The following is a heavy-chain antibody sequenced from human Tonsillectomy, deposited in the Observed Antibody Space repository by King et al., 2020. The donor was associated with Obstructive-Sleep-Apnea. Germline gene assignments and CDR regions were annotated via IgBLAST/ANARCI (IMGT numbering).Heavy chain of an antibody. Sequence: QLVESGGGVVQPGRSLRLSCAASGFTFSSYAMHWVRQAPGKGLEWVAGISYDGSNKYDADSVKGRFTILRDNSKKTLYLQMNSLRAEDTAVYYCARDWGIAAAVDYYGMDVWGQGTTVTVSS. CDR3: ARDWGIAAAVDYYGMDV. J-gene: IGHJ6*02. D-gene: IGHD6-13*01. V-gene: IGHV3-30*04. CDR2: ISYDGSNK. CDR1: GFTFSSYA.